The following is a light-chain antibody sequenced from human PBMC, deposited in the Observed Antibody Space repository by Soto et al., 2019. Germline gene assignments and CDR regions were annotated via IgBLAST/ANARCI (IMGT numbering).Light chain of an antibody. J-gene: IGKJ2*01. CDR2: AAS. Sequence: EIVLTQSPGTLALSPGERATLSCRASRSFSSSYLASYHQMPGQAPRLLIYAASSRATGIPDRFSGSGSGTDFTLTISRLEPDDSAVYYCQQYGSSPPYTFGQGTKLEIK. CDR1: RSFSSSY. CDR3: QQYGSSPPYT. V-gene: IGKV3-20*01.